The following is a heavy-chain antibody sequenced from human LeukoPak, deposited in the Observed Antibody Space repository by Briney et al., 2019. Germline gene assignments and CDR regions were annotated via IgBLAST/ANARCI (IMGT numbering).Heavy chain of an antibody. CDR1: GFTFRNYG. CDR2: IWYDESRK. J-gene: IGHJ4*02. V-gene: IGHV3-33*01. D-gene: IGHD2-2*01. CDR3: ARDDCSTTSCLAY. Sequence: GSLRLSCTTSGFTFRNYGMHWVRQAPGKGLEWVSVIWYDESRKYYADSVKGRFTISRDISKNTLYLQMNSLRAEDTAFYYCARDDCSTTSCLAYWGQGTLVTVSS.